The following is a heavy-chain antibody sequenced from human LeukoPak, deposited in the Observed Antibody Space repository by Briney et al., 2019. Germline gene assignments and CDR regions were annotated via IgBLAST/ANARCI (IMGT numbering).Heavy chain of an antibody. J-gene: IGHJ6*03. V-gene: IGHV3-21*01. CDR2: ISSSSSYI. Sequence: GGSLRLSCAASGFTFSSYSMNWVRQAPGKGLEWVSSISSSSSYIYYADSVKGRFTISRDNAKNSLYLQMNSLRAEDTAVYYCAKDRDYYYYMDVWGKGTTVTVSS. CDR3: AKDRDYYYYMDV. CDR1: GFTFSSYS.